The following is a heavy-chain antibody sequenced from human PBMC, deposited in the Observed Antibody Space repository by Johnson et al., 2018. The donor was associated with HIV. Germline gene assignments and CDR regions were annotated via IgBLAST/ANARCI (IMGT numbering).Heavy chain of an antibody. CDR3: AREGEGYSSSWYDAFDI. V-gene: IGHV3-30*04. CDR1: GFTFSSHA. J-gene: IGHJ3*02. Sequence: QVQLVESGGGVVQPGRSLRLSCAASGFTFSSHAMHWVRQAPGKGLEWVTFISNYGSNKYYADSVRGRFTISRDNSKNTLYLQMNSLRAEDTAVYYCAREGEGYSSSWYDAFDIWGQGTMVTVSS. CDR2: ISNYGSNK. D-gene: IGHD6-13*01.